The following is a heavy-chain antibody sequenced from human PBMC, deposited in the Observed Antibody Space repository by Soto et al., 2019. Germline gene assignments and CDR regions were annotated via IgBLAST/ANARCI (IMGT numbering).Heavy chain of an antibody. CDR3: TRDSNFGFGALAVFET. V-gene: IGHV3-15*01. D-gene: IGHD3-10*01. CDR2: IQSKTDGGTT. Sequence: PAETLRLTCTASGVTLTTARICWIRQAQAQGTEWVGRIQSKTDGGTTDYAAPVKGRFTISRDDSKNTLYLQMNSLKTEDTAVYYCTRDSNFGFGALAVFETCGQDTMFTVSS. J-gene: IGHJ3*02. CDR1: GVTLTTAR.